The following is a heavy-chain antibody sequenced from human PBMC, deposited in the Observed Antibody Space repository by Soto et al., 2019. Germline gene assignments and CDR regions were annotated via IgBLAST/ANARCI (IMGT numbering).Heavy chain of an antibody. CDR1: GGTFSSYA. CDR2: IIPIFGTA. J-gene: IGHJ6*02. V-gene: IGHV1-69*06. CDR3: ATHGGVLRFLEWSKPYYYGMDV. Sequence: SVKVSCKASGGTFSSYAISWVRQAPGQGLERMGGIIPIFGTANYAQKFQGRVTITADKSTSTAYMELSSLRSEDTDVYYCATHGGVLRFLEWSKPYYYGMDVWGQGTTVTVSS. D-gene: IGHD3-3*01.